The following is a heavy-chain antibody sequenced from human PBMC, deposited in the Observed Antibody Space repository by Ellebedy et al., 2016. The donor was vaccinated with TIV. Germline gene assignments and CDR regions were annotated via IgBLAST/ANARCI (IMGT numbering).Heavy chain of an antibody. Sequence: MPSETLSLTCAAYGGSFSGHYWSWIRQLPGKGLEWIGYIYYSGSTNYNPSLKSRVTISVDTPKNQFSLKLSPVTAADTAVYYCARNMYYDSSGPYYYYGMDVWGQGTTVTVSS. CDR3: ARNMYYDSSGPYYYYGMDV. CDR2: IYYSGST. D-gene: IGHD3-22*01. J-gene: IGHJ6*02. CDR1: GGSFSGHY. V-gene: IGHV4-59*11.